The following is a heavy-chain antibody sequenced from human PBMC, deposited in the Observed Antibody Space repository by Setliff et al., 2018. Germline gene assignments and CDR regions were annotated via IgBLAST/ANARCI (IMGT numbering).Heavy chain of an antibody. CDR2: IKQDGSEK. Sequence: GGSLRLSCAASGFTFSRYWMSWVRQAPGKGLEWVANIKQDGSEKYYVDSVKGRFTISRDNAKNSLYLQMNSLRAEGTAVYYCARDGGEYWGQGTLVTVSS. J-gene: IGHJ4*02. D-gene: IGHD3-16*01. CDR1: GFTFSRYW. CDR3: ARDGGEY. V-gene: IGHV3-7*01.